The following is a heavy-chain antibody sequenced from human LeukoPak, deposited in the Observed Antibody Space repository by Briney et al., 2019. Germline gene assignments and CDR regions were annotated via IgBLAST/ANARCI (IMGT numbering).Heavy chain of an antibody. J-gene: IGHJ4*02. V-gene: IGHV3-30*18. Sequence: GGSLRLSCAASGFTFSSYGMHWVRQAPVKGLEWVAVISYDGSNKYYADSVKGRFTISRDNSKNTLYLQMNSLRAEDTAVYYCAEVGYYDSSGYPDYWGQGTLVTVSS. D-gene: IGHD3-22*01. CDR3: AEVGYYDSSGYPDY. CDR2: ISYDGSNK. CDR1: GFTFSSYG.